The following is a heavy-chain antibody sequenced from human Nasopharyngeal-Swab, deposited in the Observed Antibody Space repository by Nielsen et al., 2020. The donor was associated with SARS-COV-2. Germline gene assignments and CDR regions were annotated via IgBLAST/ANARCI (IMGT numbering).Heavy chain of an antibody. J-gene: IGHJ3*02. V-gene: IGHV3-74*03. CDR1: GFTFSSYW. CDR3: ERERGSSGLDGFDI. Sequence: GESLKISCAASGFTFSSYWMHWVRQAPGEGLVWVSRINADGSSTTYADSLKGRFTISRDNAKSSLYLQMNSLRAEDTAVYYCERERGSSGLDGFDIWGQGTMVTVSP. CDR2: INADGSST. D-gene: IGHD6-19*01.